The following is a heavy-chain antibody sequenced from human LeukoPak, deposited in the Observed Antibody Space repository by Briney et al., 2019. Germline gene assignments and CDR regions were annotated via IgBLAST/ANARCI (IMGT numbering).Heavy chain of an antibody. CDR1: GFTFTNAW. Sequence: GGSLRLSCAASGFTFTNAWMSWVRQAPGKGPEWVGRIKRKTDGGTIDYAAPVKGRFTLSRDDSKNTLYLEMNSLKTEDTAVYYCTTDEPPDYLGGASHDYWGQGTLVTVSS. CDR3: TTDEPPDYLGGASHDY. J-gene: IGHJ4*02. D-gene: IGHD5-12*01. V-gene: IGHV3-15*01. CDR2: IKRKTDGGTI.